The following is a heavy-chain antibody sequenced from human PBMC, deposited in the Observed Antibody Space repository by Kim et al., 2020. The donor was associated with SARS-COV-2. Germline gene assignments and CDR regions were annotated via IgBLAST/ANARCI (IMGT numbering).Heavy chain of an antibody. CDR1: GYTFTSYD. CDR2: MNPNSGNT. V-gene: IGHV1-8*01. D-gene: IGHD3-10*01. Sequence: ASVKVSCKASGYTFTSYDINWVRQATGQGLEWMGWMNPNSGNTGYAQKFQGRVTMTRNTSISTAYMELSSLRSEDTAVYYCARGVHTMVRGARSYYGMDVWGQGTTVTVSS. J-gene: IGHJ6*02. CDR3: ARGVHTMVRGARSYYGMDV.